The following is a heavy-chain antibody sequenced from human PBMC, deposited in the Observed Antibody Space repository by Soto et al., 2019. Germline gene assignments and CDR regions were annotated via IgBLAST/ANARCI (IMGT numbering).Heavy chain of an antibody. V-gene: IGHV1-69*01. CDR2: IIPMFQKP. J-gene: IGHJ4*02. Sequence: QVQLVQSGAEVKKPGSSVKVSCKASGDTFSTYVISWVRQAPGQGLEWVGGIIPMFQKPTYAQSFQGRVLITADESTSTAYMELSSLRSEDAALYVCSYSSSPLGFDFWGQVTLVTVSS. CDR3: SYSSSPLGFDF. CDR1: GDTFSTYV. D-gene: IGHD6-13*01.